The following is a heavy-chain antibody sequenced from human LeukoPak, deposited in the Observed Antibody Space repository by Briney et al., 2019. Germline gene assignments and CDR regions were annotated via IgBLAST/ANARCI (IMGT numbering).Heavy chain of an antibody. J-gene: IGHJ5*02. V-gene: IGHV1-69*04. CDR2: IIPILGIA. Sequence: VKVSCKASGGTFSSYAISWVRQAPGQGLEWMGRIIPILGIANYAQKFQGRVTITADKSTSTAYMELSSLRSEDTAMYYCATENFGLGSPFDPWGQGTLVTVSS. D-gene: IGHD3-16*01. CDR1: GGTFSSYA. CDR3: ATENFGLGSPFDP.